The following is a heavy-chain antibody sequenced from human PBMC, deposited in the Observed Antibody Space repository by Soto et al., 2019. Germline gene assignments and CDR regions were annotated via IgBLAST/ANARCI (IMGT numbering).Heavy chain of an antibody. Sequence: QVQLVQSGAEVKKPGASVKVSCKASGYTFTGYYMHWVRQAPGQGLEWMGWINPNSGGTNYAQKFQGWVTMTRDTSISTAYMELSRLRSDDTAVYYCARGPNTVVPAAIGDYYYYGMDVWGQGTTVTVSS. V-gene: IGHV1-2*04. CDR3: ARGPNTVVPAAIGDYYYYGMDV. J-gene: IGHJ6*02. D-gene: IGHD2-2*01. CDR2: INPNSGGT. CDR1: GYTFTGYY.